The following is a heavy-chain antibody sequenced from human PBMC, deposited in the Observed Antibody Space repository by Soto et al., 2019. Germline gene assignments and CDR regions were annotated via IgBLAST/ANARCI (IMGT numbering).Heavy chain of an antibody. CDR2: IIPILGIA. CDR3: ARDIGYSYGYAPNAFDI. Sequence: QVQLVQSGAEVKKPGSSVKVSCKASGGTFSSYTISWVRQAPGQGLEWMGRIIPILGIANYAQKFQGRVTITADKSTSTAYMGLSSLISEDTAVYYCARDIGYSYGYAPNAFDIWGQGTMVTVSS. V-gene: IGHV1-69*08. D-gene: IGHD5-18*01. J-gene: IGHJ3*02. CDR1: GGTFSSYT.